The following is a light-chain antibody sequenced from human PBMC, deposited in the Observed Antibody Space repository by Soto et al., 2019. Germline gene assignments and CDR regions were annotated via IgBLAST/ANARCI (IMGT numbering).Light chain of an antibody. Sequence: SYELTQPPSVSVSPGQTASITCSGDKLGDKYASWYQLKPSQSPVLVIYQDTKRPSGIPERFSGSNSGTTATLSISGTQAMDEADYYCQAWDTSTVVFGGGTKLTVL. CDR3: QAWDTSTVV. CDR2: QDT. J-gene: IGLJ2*01. V-gene: IGLV3-1*01. CDR1: KLGDKY.